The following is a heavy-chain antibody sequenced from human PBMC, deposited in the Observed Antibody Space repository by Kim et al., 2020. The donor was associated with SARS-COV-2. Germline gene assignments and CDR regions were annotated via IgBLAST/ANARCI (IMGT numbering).Heavy chain of an antibody. CDR1: GCTFSSYT. D-gene: IGHD6-13*01. J-gene: IGHJ5*02. CDR3: ARDEQLVWFDP. CDR2: IIPILGLA. V-gene: IGHV1-69*04. Sequence: SVKVSCKASGCTFSSYTISWVRQAPGQGLEWMGRIIPILGLANYAQKFQGRVTITADKSTSTAYMELSSLRSEDTAVYYCARDEQLVWFDPWGQGTLVTVSS.